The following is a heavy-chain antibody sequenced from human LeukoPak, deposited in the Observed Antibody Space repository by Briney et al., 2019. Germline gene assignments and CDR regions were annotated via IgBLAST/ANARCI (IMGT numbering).Heavy chain of an antibody. CDR3: AHLNYYDSSGYPY. CDR2: ISYDGSNK. J-gene: IGHJ4*02. V-gene: IGHV3-30-3*01. CDR1: GFTFSSYA. D-gene: IGHD3-22*01. Sequence: GGSLRLSCAASGFTFSSYAMPWVRQAPAKGLEWVAVISYDGSNKYYADSVKGRFTISRDNSKNTLYLQMNSLRAEDTAVYYCAHLNYYDSSGYPYWGQGTLVTVSS.